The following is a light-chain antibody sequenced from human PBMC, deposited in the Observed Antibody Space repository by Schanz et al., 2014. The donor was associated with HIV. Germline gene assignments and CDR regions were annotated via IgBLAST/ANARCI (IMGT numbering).Light chain of an antibody. CDR1: QGISSY. CDR3: QQPASYPLT. V-gene: IGKV1-9*01. Sequence: IQLTQSPSSLSASVGDRVTITCRASQGISSYLAWSQQKPGKAPKLLIYAASTFPIGVPSRFSGSGSGTDFTLTISSLQPEDFATYYCQQPASYPLTFGGGTKVEI. CDR2: AAS. J-gene: IGKJ4*01.